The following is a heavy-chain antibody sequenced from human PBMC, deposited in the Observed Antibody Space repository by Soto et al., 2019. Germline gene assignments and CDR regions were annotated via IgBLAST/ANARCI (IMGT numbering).Heavy chain of an antibody. V-gene: IGHV1-69*13. CDR3: ARPLDSSGYRPSFSGFDY. CDR2: IIPIFGTA. Sequence: SVKVSCKASGGTFSSYAISWVRQAPGQGLEWMGGIIPIFGTANYAQKFQGRVTITADESTSTAYMELSSLRSEDTAVYYCARPLDSSGYRPSFSGFDYWGQGTLVTVSS. D-gene: IGHD3-22*01. J-gene: IGHJ4*02. CDR1: GGTFSSYA.